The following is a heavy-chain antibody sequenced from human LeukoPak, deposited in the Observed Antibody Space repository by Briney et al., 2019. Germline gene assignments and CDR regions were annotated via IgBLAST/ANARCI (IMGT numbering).Heavy chain of an antibody. J-gene: IGHJ4*02. CDR1: GFTFSGHY. D-gene: IGHD2-21*02. V-gene: IGHV1-2*02. CDR3: VREGNELLSKNFDY. Sequence: ASVKVSCQASGFTFSGHYIHWVRQAPGQGVEWVGYINPHSGGTSSPQRFQGRVTMTTDTSISAVYMELSSLTSDDTAMYYCVREGNELLSKNFDYWGQGSLVTVSS. CDR2: INPHSGGT.